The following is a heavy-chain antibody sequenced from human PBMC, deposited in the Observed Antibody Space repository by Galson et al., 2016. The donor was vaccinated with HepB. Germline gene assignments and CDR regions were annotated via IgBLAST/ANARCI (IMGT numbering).Heavy chain of an antibody. CDR3: ARGNNFWSGYYVDY. V-gene: IGHV4-59*09. Sequence: STNYNTSLQSRVSISLDTSKNQFSLKLSSVTAADTAVYYCARGNNFWSGYYVDYWGQGTLVTVSS. J-gene: IGHJ4*02. D-gene: IGHD3-3*01. CDR2: ST.